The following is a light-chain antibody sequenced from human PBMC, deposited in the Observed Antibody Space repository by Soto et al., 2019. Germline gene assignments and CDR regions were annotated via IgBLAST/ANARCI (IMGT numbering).Light chain of an antibody. CDR2: GAY. J-gene: IGKJ1*01. CDR1: QYVSSGY. V-gene: IGKV3-20*01. Sequence: VLTQSPGTLSLSQGESATLSCIASQYVSSGYLAWYQQKPGQAPRLLIYGAYTRAAGIPDRFSGSGSETDFSLSIRILEHEDFAVYYCQVYAGSHLWTFGQGTKVEVK. CDR3: QVYAGSHLWT.